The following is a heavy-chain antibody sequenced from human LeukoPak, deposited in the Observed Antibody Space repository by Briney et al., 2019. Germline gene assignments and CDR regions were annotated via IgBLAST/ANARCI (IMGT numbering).Heavy chain of an antibody. Sequence: GGTLRLSCAASGFTFSSYGMSWVRQAPGKGLEWVSAISGSGGSTYYADSVKGRFTISRDNSKNTLYLQMNSLRAEDTAVYYCAKSINYYGSTAFDYWVQGTLVTVSS. CDR3: AKSINYYGSTAFDY. J-gene: IGHJ4*02. CDR1: GFTFSSYG. D-gene: IGHD3-10*01. CDR2: ISGSGGST. V-gene: IGHV3-23*01.